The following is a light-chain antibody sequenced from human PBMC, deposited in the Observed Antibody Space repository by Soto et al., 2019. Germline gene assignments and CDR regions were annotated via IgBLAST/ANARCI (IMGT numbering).Light chain of an antibody. CDR2: EVS. Sequence: QSALTQPPSASGSPGQSVTISCTGTSSDVGGYNYVSWYQQHPGKAPKLMIYEVSKRPSGVPDRFSDSKSGNTASLNVSGLQAEDEADYYCSSYAGSKVFGGGTQLTVL. CDR1: SSDVGGYNY. V-gene: IGLV2-8*01. J-gene: IGLJ7*01. CDR3: SSYAGSKV.